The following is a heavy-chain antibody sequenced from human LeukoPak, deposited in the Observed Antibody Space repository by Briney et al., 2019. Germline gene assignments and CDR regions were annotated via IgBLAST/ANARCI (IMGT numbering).Heavy chain of an antibody. CDR3: ARDARLEWLLIRTHY. J-gene: IGHJ4*02. Sequence: ASVKVSCKASGYTFTGYYMHWVRQAPGQGLEWMGWINPNSGGTNYAQKFQGRVTMTRDTSISTAYMELSRLRSDDTAVYYCARDARLEWLLIRTHYWGQGTLVTVSS. CDR2: INPNSGGT. D-gene: IGHD3-3*01. CDR1: GYTFTGYY. V-gene: IGHV1-2*02.